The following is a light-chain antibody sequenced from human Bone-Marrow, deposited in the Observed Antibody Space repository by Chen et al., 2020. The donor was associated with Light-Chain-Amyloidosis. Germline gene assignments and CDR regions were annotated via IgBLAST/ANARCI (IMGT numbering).Light chain of an antibody. Sequence: EIVLTQSPGTLSLSPGEGANLPCRASQTISSNYLTWYQQKFGQAPRLLIYGSSSRATGIPDRFTGSGSGTDFTLTINRLEPEDFAMYYCQQNGTSPLTFGGGTKVEIK. V-gene: IGKV3-20*01. CDR3: QQNGTSPLT. CDR2: GSS. CDR1: QTISSNY. J-gene: IGKJ4*01.